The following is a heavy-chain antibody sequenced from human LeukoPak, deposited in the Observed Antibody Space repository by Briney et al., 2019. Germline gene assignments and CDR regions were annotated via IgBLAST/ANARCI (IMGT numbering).Heavy chain of an antibody. V-gene: IGHV3-23*01. J-gene: IGHJ1*01. CDR1: GFTFNSYA. CDR3: ARDLDDYNTQPPVFQY. D-gene: IGHD5-24*01. CDR2: ISGSGSPT. Sequence: GGSLRLSCAASGFTFNSYAMSWVRQAPGKGLEWVSSISGSGSPTYFADPVKGRFTISRDNSKNTLYLQMNSPRVEDTAVYYCARDLDDYNTQPPVFQYWGQGTLVTVSS.